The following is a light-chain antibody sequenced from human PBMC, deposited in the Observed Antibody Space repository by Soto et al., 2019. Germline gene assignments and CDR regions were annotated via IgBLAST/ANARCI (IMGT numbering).Light chain of an antibody. J-gene: IGLJ1*01. CDR3: CSYAGSYTLYV. CDR1: SSDVGGYNY. Sequence: QSVLTQPRSGSGSPGQSVTISCTGTSSDVGGYNYVSWYQQHPGKAPKLMIYDVSKRPSGVPDRFSGSKSGNTASLTISGLQAEDEADYYCCSYAGSYTLYVFGTGTKV. V-gene: IGLV2-11*01. CDR2: DVS.